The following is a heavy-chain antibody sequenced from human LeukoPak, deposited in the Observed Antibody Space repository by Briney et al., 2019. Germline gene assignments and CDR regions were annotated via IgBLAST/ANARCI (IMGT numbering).Heavy chain of an antibody. CDR1: GGSISSYY. J-gene: IGHJ1*01. V-gene: IGHV4-59*08. D-gene: IGHD2-15*01. CDR3: ARHDCSGGSCYRDREQHFQH. CDR2: IYYSGST. Sequence: TSETLSLTCTVSGGSISSYYWSWIRQPPGKGLEWIGYIYYSGSTNYNPSLKSRVTISVDTSKNQFSLKLSSVTAADTAVYYCARHDCSGGSCYRDREQHFQHWGQGTLVTVSS.